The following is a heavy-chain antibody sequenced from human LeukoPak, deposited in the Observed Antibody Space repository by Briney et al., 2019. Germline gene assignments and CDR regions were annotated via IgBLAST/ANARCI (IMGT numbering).Heavy chain of an antibody. Sequence: ASVKVSCRASGYTFTRYYMHWVRQAPGQGLEWMGWINPNTGATNYAQKFQGRVTMTRDTSITTAYMELSRLSSDDTAVYYCASLGDYFGSGSYAPFDCWGRGTLVTVSS. CDR3: ASLGDYFGSGSYAPFDC. D-gene: IGHD3-10*01. CDR2: INPNTGAT. V-gene: IGHV1-2*02. CDR1: GYTFTRYY. J-gene: IGHJ4*02.